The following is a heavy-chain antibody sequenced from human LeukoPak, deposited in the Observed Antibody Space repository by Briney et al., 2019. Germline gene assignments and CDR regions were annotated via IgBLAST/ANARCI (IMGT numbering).Heavy chain of an antibody. CDR1: GFTLSDYG. J-gene: IGHJ4*02. Sequence: PGRSLRLSCAVSGFTLSDYGIHWVRQAPGKGLEWVTIISSEGTIKYADSVKGRFTVSRDSSKNTVYLQMSSLRAGDTAVYYCAKDHPVAAVAGTPTDWGQGTLVTVSS. CDR3: AKDHPVAAVAGTPTD. V-gene: IGHV3-33*03. CDR2: ISSEGTIK. D-gene: IGHD6-19*01.